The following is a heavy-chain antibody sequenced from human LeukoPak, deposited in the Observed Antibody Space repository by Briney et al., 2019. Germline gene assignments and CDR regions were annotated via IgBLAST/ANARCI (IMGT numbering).Heavy chain of an antibody. D-gene: IGHD6-19*01. Sequence: TGGSLRLSCAASGFTFSSYWMHWVRQAPGKGLVWVSRINSDGSSTSYADSVKGRFTISRDNAKSTLYLQMNSLRAEDTAVYYCARAPQGYSSGLGVFDYWGQGTLVTVSS. V-gene: IGHV3-74*01. J-gene: IGHJ4*02. CDR3: ARAPQGYSSGLGVFDY. CDR2: INSDGSST. CDR1: GFTFSSYW.